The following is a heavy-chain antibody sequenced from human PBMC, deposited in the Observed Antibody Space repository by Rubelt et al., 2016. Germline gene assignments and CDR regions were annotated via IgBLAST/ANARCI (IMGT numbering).Heavy chain of an antibody. J-gene: IGHJ4*02. V-gene: IGHV3-43*02. CDR2: ISGVGGST. CDR1: GFTFADYA. Sequence: EVQLVESGGGVVQPGGSLRLSCAASGFTFADYAMHWVRQAPGTGLEWVSLISGVGGSTYYADSVKGRFTISRDNSKNSPYLQRNSLRTEDTAFDYCAKGYSSSWYGKIDYWGQGTLVTVSS. CDR3: AKGYSSSWYGKIDY. D-gene: IGHD6-13*01.